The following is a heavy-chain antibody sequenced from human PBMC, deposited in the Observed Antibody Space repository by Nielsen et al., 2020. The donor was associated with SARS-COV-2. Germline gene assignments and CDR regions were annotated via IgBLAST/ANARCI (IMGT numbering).Heavy chain of an antibody. CDR1: GYTFTSYA. V-gene: IGHV1-18*01. CDR3: ARDILEHPTRGMDV. Sequence: ASVKVSCKASGYTFTSYAMHWVRQAPGQRLEWMGWISAYNGNTNYAQKLQGRVTMTTDTSTSTAYMELRSLRSNDTAVYYCARDILEHPTRGMDVWGQGTTVTVSS. D-gene: IGHD1/OR15-1a*01. CDR2: ISAYNGNT. J-gene: IGHJ6*02.